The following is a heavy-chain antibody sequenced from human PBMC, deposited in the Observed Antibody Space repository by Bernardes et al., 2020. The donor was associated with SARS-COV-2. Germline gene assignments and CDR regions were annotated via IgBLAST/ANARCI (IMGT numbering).Heavy chain of an antibody. D-gene: IGHD2-15*01. CDR2: IYSGGTT. CDR3: ARYLGYCTDGSCSP. J-gene: IGHJ5*02. Sequence: GGSLRLSCAASGFSVSDNYMNWVRQAPGKGLEWLSVIYSGGTTSYADSVKDRLTISRDNARSTLYPQLSSVRAEDTAVYYCARYLGYCTDGSCSPWGQGTLVTVSS. CDR1: GFSVSDNY. V-gene: IGHV3-66*01.